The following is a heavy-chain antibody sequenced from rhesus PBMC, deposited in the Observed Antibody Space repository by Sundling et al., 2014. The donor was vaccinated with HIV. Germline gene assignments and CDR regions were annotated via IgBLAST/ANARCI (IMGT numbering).Heavy chain of an antibody. V-gene: IGHV4-173*01. D-gene: IGHD2-39*02. Sequence: QLQLQESGPGLVKPSETPVPHLRCLGCSISSNYWSWIRQPPGKGLEWIGRISGSGGSTDYNPSLKSRVTISTDTSKNQFSLKLSFVTAADTAVYYCARDWGVVVSATYWGQGVLVTV. CDR2: ISGSGGST. J-gene: IGHJ4*01. CDR3: ARDWGVVVSATY. CDR1: CSISSNY.